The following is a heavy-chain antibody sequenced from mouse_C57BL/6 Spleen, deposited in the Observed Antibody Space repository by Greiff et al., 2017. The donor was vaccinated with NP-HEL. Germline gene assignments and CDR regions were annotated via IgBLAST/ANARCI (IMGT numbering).Heavy chain of an antibody. Sequence: DVQLVESGGGLVQPKGSLKLSCAASGFSFNTYAMNWVRQSPGQGLEWVARIRSKSNNYATYYADSVKDSFTISRDDSESMLYLQMNNLKTEDTAMYYCVEAGFAYWGQGTLVTGSA. V-gene: IGHV10-1*01. CDR2: IRSKSNNYAT. CDR1: GFSFNTYA. J-gene: IGHJ3*01. CDR3: VEAGFAY.